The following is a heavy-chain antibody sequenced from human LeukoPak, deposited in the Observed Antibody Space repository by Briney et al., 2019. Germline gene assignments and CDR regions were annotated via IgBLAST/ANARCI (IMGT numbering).Heavy chain of an antibody. CDR1: GYSFTSYW. V-gene: IGHV5-51*01. CDR3: AVYYYDSSGYYWGGNYYFDY. CDR2: IYPGDSDT. J-gene: IGHJ4*02. D-gene: IGHD3-22*01. Sequence: GESLKISCKGSGYSFTSYWIGWVRQMPGKGLEWMGIIYPGDSDTRYSPSFQGQVTISADKSISTAYLQWSSLKASDTAMYYCAVYYYDSSGYYWGGNYYFDYWGQGTLVTVSS.